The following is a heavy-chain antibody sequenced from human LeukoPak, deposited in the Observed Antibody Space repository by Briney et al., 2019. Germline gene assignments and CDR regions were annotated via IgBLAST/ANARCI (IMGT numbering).Heavy chain of an antibody. CDR3: ARDVVVVPLY. CDR1: GFTVSSNY. V-gene: IGHV3-53*01. CDR2: TYSGGST. Sequence: GGSLRLSCAASGFTVSSNYMSWVRQAPGKGLEWVSLTYSGGSTYYADSVKGRFTISRDNAKNSLYLQMNSLRAEDTAVYYCARDVVVVPLYWGRGTLVTVSS. J-gene: IGHJ4*02. D-gene: IGHD3-22*01.